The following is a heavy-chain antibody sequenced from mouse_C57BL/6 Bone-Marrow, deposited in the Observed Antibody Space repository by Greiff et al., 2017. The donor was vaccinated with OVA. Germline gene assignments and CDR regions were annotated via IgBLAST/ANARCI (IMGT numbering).Heavy chain of an antibody. CDR2: INPNYGTT. CDR3: AFYYGSSDRYCDV. J-gene: IGHJ1*03. Sequence: VQLQQSGPELVKPGASVKISCKASGYSFTDYNMNWVKQSNGKSLEWIGVINPNYGTTSYNQKFKGKATLTVDKSSSKAYMQLNSLTSEDSAVYYCAFYYGSSDRYCDVWGTGTTVTVSS. CDR1: GYSFTDYN. V-gene: IGHV1-39*01. D-gene: IGHD1-1*01.